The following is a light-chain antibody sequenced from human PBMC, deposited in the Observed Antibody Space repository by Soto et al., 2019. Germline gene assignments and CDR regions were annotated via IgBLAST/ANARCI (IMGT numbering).Light chain of an antibody. V-gene: IGKV3-20*01. Sequence: DIVLTQSPGTLSLSPGERATLSCRASQSVSSNYLAWYQQKPGQAPRLLIYGASTRATGVPDRFSGSGSGTDFTLTISRLEPEDFAVYYCQQYGGSPPATFGQGTKLEIK. J-gene: IGKJ2*01. CDR2: GAS. CDR3: QQYGGSPPAT. CDR1: QSVSSNY.